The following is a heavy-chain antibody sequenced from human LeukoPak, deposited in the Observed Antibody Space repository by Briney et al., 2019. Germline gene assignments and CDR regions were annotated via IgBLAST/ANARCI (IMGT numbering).Heavy chain of an antibody. J-gene: IGHJ4*02. CDR1: GFTFSSYG. CDR2: IRYDGSNK. Sequence: PGGSLRLSCAASGFTFSSYGMHWVRQAPGKGLEWVAFIRYDGSNKYYADSVKGRFTISRDNSKNTLYLQMDSLKSEDTAVYYCATDVIGLVRGILLGEYYFDSWGQGTLVTVSS. V-gene: IGHV3-30*02. D-gene: IGHD3-10*01. CDR3: ATDVIGLVRGILLGEYYFDS.